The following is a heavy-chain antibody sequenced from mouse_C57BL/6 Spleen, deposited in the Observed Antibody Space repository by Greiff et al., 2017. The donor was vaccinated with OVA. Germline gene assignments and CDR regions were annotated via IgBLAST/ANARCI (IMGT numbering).Heavy chain of an antibody. Sequence: QVQLQQPGAELVKPGASVKLSCKASGYTFTSYWMHWVKQRPGKGLEWIGMIHPNSGSTNYNEKFKSKATLTVNKSSSTAYMQLSSLTSEDSAVYYCARSGPHWYFDVWGTGTTVTVSS. CDR3: ARSGPHWYFDV. D-gene: IGHD1-3*01. V-gene: IGHV1-64*01. CDR2: IHPNSGST. CDR1: GYTFTSYW. J-gene: IGHJ1*03.